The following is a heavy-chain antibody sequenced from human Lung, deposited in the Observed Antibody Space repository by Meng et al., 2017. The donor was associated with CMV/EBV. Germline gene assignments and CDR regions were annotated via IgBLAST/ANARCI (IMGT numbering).Heavy chain of an antibody. Sequence: ASVKVSCKASGYTFSNYDIIWVRQASGQGLEWVGWMNPNRGNTAYAQKFQGRVTMTRDTSTSIAYMELSSLRSGDTAVYYCARGQVKCSTTNCHDYRFSVMDVWGQGXTVTVSS. J-gene: IGHJ6*02. CDR3: ARGQVKCSTTNCHDYRFSVMDV. CDR1: GYTFSNYD. V-gene: IGHV1-8*01. D-gene: IGHD2/OR15-2a*01. CDR2: MNPNRGNT.